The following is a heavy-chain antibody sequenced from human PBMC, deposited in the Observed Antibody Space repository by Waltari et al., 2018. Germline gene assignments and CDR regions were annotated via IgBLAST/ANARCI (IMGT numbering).Heavy chain of an antibody. V-gene: IGHV3-33*01. CDR3: ATTAGTNWHLNY. CDR1: GLPFSNFR. Sequence: VQVVESGGGVVQPGTSLRRSCGASGLPFSNFRMPRLRQAPGKGLEWVAIIWYDGIGKYYAESVKGRFTISRDNSKNSLYLEMNSLRAEDTAVYYCATTAGTNWHLNYWGQGTLVTVSS. CDR2: IWYDGIGK. J-gene: IGHJ4*02. D-gene: IGHD1-1*01.